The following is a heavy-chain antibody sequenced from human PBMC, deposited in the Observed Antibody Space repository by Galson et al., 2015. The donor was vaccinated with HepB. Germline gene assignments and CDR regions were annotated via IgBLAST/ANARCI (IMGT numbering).Heavy chain of an antibody. D-gene: IGHD2-15*01. Sequence: QSGAEVKKPGESLKISCKGSGYSFIDYWIGWVRQMPGKGLEWMGIIYPGDSDTRYSPSFQGQVTISADESISTAYLQWSGLKASDTAMYYCARLGYCGGGSCYQRGYFDSWGQGTLVIVSS. CDR1: GYSFIDYW. J-gene: IGHJ4*02. CDR2: IYPGDSDT. CDR3: ARLGYCGGGSCYQRGYFDS. V-gene: IGHV5-51*01.